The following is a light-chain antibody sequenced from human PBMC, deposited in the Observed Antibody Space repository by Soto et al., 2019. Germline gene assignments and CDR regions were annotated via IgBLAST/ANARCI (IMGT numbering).Light chain of an antibody. Sequence: EIVLTQSPGTLSLSQGDTATLSCRASQSVSNTYLAWYQQKPGQAPRLLVYTTSYRTTGVPDRFSGSGSGTEFTLTISSLQSEDFAVYYCQQSYITPWTFGQGTKVDIK. V-gene: IGKV3-20*01. CDR2: TTS. CDR3: QQSYITPWT. J-gene: IGKJ1*01. CDR1: QSVSNTY.